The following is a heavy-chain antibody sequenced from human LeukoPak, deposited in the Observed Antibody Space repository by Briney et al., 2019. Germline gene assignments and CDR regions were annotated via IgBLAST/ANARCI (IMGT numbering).Heavy chain of an antibody. J-gene: IGHJ6*02. D-gene: IGHD6-6*01. CDR2: IIPIFGTA. CDR1: GGTFSSYA. CDR3: ARLPLRSIAVGYYGMDV. Sequence: ASVNVSCKASGGTFSSYAISWVRQAPGQGLEWMGGIIPIFGTANYAQKFQGRVTITADESTSTAYMELSSLRSEDTAVYYCARLPLRSIAVGYYGMDVWGQGTTVTVSS. V-gene: IGHV1-69*01.